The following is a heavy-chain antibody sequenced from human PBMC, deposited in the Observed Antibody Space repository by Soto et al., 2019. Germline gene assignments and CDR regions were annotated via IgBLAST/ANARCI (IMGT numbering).Heavy chain of an antibody. D-gene: IGHD2-21*02. V-gene: IGHV4-34*01. CDR3: ARGHGGNSEAFDI. CDR1: GGSFSGYY. CDR2: INHSGST. J-gene: IGHJ3*02. Sequence: QVQLQQWGAGLLKPSETLSLTCAVYGGSFSGYYWSWIRQPPGKGLEWIGEINHSGSTNYNPSLKSRVTISVDTSKNQFSLKLSSVTAADTAVYYGARGHGGNSEAFDIWGQGTMVTVSS.